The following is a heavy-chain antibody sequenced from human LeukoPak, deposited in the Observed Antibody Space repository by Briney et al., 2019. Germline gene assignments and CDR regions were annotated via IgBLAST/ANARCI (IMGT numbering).Heavy chain of an antibody. CDR2: ISWDGGST. CDR1: GFTFDDYT. Sequence: GGSLRLSCAASGFTFDDYTMHWVRQAPGKGLEWVSLISWDGGSTYYADSVKGRFTISGDNSRNSLYLQMNSLRTEDTALYYCAKDLTQLYLAFDYWGQGTLVTVSS. J-gene: IGHJ4*02. V-gene: IGHV3-43*01. D-gene: IGHD5-24*01. CDR3: AKDLTQLYLAFDY.